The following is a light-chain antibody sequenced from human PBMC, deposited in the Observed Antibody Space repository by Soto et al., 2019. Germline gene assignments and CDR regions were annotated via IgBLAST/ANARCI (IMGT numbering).Light chain of an antibody. CDR1: QTISSW. V-gene: IGKV1-5*03. J-gene: IGKJ1*01. Sequence: DIQMTQSPSTLSGSVGDRVTITCRASQTISSWLAWYQQKPGKAPKLLTYKASTLKSGVPSRFSGSGSGTEFTLTISSLQPDDFATYYCQHYNSYSEAFGQGTRWISN. CDR2: KAS. CDR3: QHYNSYSEA.